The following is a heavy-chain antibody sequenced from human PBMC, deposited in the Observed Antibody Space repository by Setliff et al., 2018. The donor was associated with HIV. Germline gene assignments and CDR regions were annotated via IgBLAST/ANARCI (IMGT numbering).Heavy chain of an antibody. CDR1: GYSLTELS. CDR2: FDPEDDET. Sequence: ASVKVSCKVSGYSLTELSIHWVRQAPGEGLEWMGGFDPEDDETVYAEKFQGRVTMTEDTSTDTTYMALSSLRSEDTAMYYCATSGFYDILTGPTPGVFDIWGQGTMVTVSS. J-gene: IGHJ3*02. D-gene: IGHD3-9*01. CDR3: ATSGFYDILTGPTPGVFDI. V-gene: IGHV1-24*01.